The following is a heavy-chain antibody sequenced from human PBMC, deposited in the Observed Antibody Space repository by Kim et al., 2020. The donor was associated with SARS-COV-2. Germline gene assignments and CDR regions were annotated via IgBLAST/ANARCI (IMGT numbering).Heavy chain of an antibody. CDR3: ARGPAMTTVVTPLDY. J-gene: IGHJ4*02. Sequence: QKFQGRVTMTRNTTRRTAYMELSSLRSEDTAVYYCARGPAMTTVVTPLDYWGQGTLVTVSS. D-gene: IGHD4-17*01. V-gene: IGHV1-8*01.